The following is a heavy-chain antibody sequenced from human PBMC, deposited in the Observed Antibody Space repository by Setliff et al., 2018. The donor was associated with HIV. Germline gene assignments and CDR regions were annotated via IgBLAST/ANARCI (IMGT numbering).Heavy chain of an antibody. D-gene: IGHD2-15*01. V-gene: IGHV3-73*01. CDR2: IRSRAKGYAT. CDR1: GFTFSDWT. Sequence: GGSLRLSCEGSGFTFSDWTMHWVRQASGKGLEWVGRIRSRAKGYATEYGESVMGRFIISRDDSKSTVYLQMNSLKIEDTALYYCTTKGRDVSTLEAPGWGQGTLVTVSS. CDR3: TTKGRDVSTLEAPG. J-gene: IGHJ4*02.